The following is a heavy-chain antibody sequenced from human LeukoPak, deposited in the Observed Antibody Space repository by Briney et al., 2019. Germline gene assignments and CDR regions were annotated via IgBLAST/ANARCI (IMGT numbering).Heavy chain of an antibody. CDR2: ISGSGGST. V-gene: IGHV3-23*01. CDR3: AKASRYSGSYQYYFDY. J-gene: IGHJ4*02. CDR1: GFTFSSYA. Sequence: GGSLRLSCAASGFTFSSYAMSWVRQAPGKGLEWVSAISGSGGSTYYADSVKGRFTISRDNSKNTLYLQMNSLRAEDTAVYYCAKASRYSGSYQYYFDYWGQGTLVTVSS. D-gene: IGHD1-26*01.